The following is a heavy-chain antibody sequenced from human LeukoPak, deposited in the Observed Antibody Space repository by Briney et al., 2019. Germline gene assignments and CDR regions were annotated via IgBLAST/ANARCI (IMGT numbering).Heavy chain of an antibody. J-gene: IGHJ4*02. V-gene: IGHV3-23*01. Sequence: GGSLRLSCAASGFTFSSYAMSWVRQAPGKGLEWVSTISSSGGDTYYADSVKGRFTISRDNSKNTLYLQMNSLRAEDTAVYYCAKGGSDYDDHGYSFDYWGQGALVTVSS. CDR1: GFTFSSYA. CDR2: ISSSGGDT. D-gene: IGHD1-26*01. CDR3: AKGGSDYDDHGYSFDY.